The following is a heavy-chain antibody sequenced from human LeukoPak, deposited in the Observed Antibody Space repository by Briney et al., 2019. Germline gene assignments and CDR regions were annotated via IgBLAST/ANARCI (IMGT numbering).Heavy chain of an antibody. D-gene: IGHD2-15*01. V-gene: IGHV1-46*01. CDR3: ARVGEYCSGGSCYPYNGFDP. J-gene: IGHJ5*02. CDR1: GYTFTSYY. Sequence: ASVKVSCKASGYTFTSYYMHWVRQAPGQGLEWMGIINPGGGSTSYAQKFQGRVTMTRDTSTSTVYMELSSLRSEDTAVYYCARVGEYCSGGSCYPYNGFDPGGQETRVTVSS. CDR2: INPGGGST.